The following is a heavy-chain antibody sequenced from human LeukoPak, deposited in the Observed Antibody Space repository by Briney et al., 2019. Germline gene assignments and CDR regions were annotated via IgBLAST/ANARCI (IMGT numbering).Heavy chain of an antibody. J-gene: IGHJ3*02. V-gene: IGHV4-34*01. D-gene: IGHD3-9*01. CDR3: ARGVLRYFDWLSNSPGAFDI. Sequence: SETLSLTCAVYGGSFSGYYWSWIRQPPGKGLEWIGEIDHSGSTNYNPSLKSRVTISVDTSKNQFSLKLSSVTAADTAVYYCARGVLRYFDWLSNSPGAFDIWGQGTMVTVSS. CDR2: IDHSGST. CDR1: GGSFSGYY.